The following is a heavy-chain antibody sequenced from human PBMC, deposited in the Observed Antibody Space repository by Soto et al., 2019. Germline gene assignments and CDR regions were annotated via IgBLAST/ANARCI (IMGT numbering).Heavy chain of an antibody. J-gene: IGHJ5*01. Sequence: SETLSLTCSVSGDSISNLDYFWAWIRQPPGQALEYIGYIYKSATTYYNPSFESRVAISVDTSKSQFSLNVTSVTAADTAVYFCARGRYCLTGRCFPNWFDSWGQGALVTVFS. CDR3: ARGRYCLTGRCFPNWFDS. D-gene: IGHD7-27*01. CDR2: IYKSATT. CDR1: GDSISNLDYF. V-gene: IGHV4-30-4*01.